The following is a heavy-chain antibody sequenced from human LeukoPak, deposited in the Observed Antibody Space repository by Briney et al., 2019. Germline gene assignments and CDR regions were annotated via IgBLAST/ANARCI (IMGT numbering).Heavy chain of an antibody. V-gene: IGHV3-7*01. Sequence: GGSLRLSCAASGFSFSSYWMNWVRQAPGRGLGWVANIHQDGSKTYYVDSVTGRFTISRDNAKNSLYLQMNNLRVEDTAVYYCARAPPLSYGIYHFDHWGQGNLVTVSS. CDR1: GFSFSSYW. CDR3: ARAPPLSYGIYHFDH. D-gene: IGHD5-18*01. J-gene: IGHJ4*02. CDR2: IHQDGSKT.